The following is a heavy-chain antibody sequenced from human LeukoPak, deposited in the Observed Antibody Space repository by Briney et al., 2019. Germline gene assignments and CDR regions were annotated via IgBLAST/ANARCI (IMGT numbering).Heavy chain of an antibody. CDR3: AKSHLGVPHDY. Sequence: SETLSLTCTVSVGSISSVAYYWGWIRQPPGKGLEWIATIHNTGSTYYNPSLKSRITISIDASRNQISLELNSVTAADTAIYYCAKSHLGVPHDYWGQGTLVTVSS. CDR2: IHNTGST. CDR1: VGSISSVAYY. J-gene: IGHJ4*02. V-gene: IGHV4-39*01. D-gene: IGHD3-3*01.